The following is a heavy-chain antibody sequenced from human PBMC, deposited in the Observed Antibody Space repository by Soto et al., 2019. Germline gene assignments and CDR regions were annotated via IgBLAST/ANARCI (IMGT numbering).Heavy chain of an antibody. J-gene: IGHJ4*02. CDR2: ISGSGGST. D-gene: IGHD6-19*01. CDR1: GFTFSSYA. V-gene: IGHV3-23*01. Sequence: EVQLLESGGGLVQPGGSLRLSCAASGFTFSSYAMSWVRQAPGKGLEWVSTISGSGGSTYYADSAKGRFTTSRDNSKNTLYLQLNSLRAEDTAVYYCAKGQSGWYAPFDYWGQGTLVTVSS. CDR3: AKGQSGWYAPFDY.